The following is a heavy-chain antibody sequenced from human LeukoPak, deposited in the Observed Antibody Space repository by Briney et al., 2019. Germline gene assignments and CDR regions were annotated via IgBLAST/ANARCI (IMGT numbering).Heavy chain of an antibody. D-gene: IGHD3-3*01. Sequence: SETLSLTCTVSGGSISSYYWSWIRQPPGKGLEWIGYIYYSGSTNYNPSLKSRVTISVDTSKNQFSLKLSSVTAADTAVYYCARGSYDFWSGYPYYYYYYGMDVWGQGTTVTVSS. CDR1: GGSISSYY. CDR2: IYYSGST. V-gene: IGHV4-59*01. J-gene: IGHJ6*02. CDR3: ARGSYDFWSGYPYYYYYYGMDV.